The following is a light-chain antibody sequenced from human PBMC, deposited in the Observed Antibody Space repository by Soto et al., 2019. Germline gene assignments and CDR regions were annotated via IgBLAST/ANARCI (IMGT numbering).Light chain of an antibody. Sequence: DIQMTQSPSSLSASVGDRVTITCRASQSLSSYLNWYQQKPGKAPNLLIYAASSLQSGVPSRLSGSGSGTDFTLTINSLQPEDFATYYCQQIYSTPLTFGGGTKVDIK. CDR1: QSLSSY. J-gene: IGKJ4*01. CDR2: AAS. CDR3: QQIYSTPLT. V-gene: IGKV1-39*01.